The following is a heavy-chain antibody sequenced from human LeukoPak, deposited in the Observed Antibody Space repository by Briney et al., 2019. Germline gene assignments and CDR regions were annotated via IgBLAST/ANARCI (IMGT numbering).Heavy chain of an antibody. CDR2: INHSGST. D-gene: IGHD2-21*01. Sequence: SSETLSLTCAVYGGSFSGYYWSWIRQPPGKGLEWNGEINHSGSTNYNPSLKSRLTISVDTSKNQFSLKLSSGTAAETAVYYCARVNVVVIAIMGSYNWIDPWGQGTLVTVSS. CDR3: ARVNVVVIAIMGSYNWIDP. J-gene: IGHJ5*02. V-gene: IGHV4-34*01. CDR1: GGSFSGYY.